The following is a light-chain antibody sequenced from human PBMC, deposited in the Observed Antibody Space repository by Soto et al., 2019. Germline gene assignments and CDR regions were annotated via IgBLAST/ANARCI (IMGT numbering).Light chain of an antibody. Sequence: QSVLTQPPSVSEAPRPRVTISCSGSSSNIGKTAVNWYQQFPGKAPKLLIFYDDLLPSGVSDRFSGSKSGTSASLAISGLQSEDEADYYCAALDDSLNGVVFGGGTQLTVL. CDR2: YDD. J-gene: IGLJ2*01. CDR3: AALDDSLNGVV. CDR1: SSNIGKTA. V-gene: IGLV1-36*01.